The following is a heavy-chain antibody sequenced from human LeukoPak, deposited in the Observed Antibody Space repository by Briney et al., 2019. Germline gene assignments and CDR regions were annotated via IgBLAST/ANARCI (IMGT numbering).Heavy chain of an antibody. CDR2: IIPIFGTA. D-gene: IGHD3-3*01. CDR1: GYTFTSYG. Sequence: VASVKVSCKASGYTFTSYGISWVRQAPGQGLEWMGGIIPIFGTANYAQKFQGRVTITADESTSTAYMELSSLRSEDTAVYYCARAVSAYYDFWSGYDDEHTHYYYGMDVWGQGTTVTVSS. V-gene: IGHV1-69*13. CDR3: ARAVSAYYDFWSGYDDEHTHYYYGMDV. J-gene: IGHJ6*02.